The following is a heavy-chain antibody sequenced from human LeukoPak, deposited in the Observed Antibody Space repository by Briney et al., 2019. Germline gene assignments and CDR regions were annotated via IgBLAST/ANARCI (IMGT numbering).Heavy chain of an antibody. CDR1: GFSFSSYG. J-gene: IGHJ4*02. D-gene: IGHD3-10*01. CDR3: AKASRQITMVRGVRYYFDY. Sequence: GGSLRLSCAASGFSFSSYGMHWVRQAPGKGLEWVAVISYDGSNKYYADSVKGRFTISRDNSKNTLYLQMNSLRAEDTAVYYCAKASRQITMVRGVRYYFDYWGQGTLVIVSS. CDR2: ISYDGSNK. V-gene: IGHV3-30*18.